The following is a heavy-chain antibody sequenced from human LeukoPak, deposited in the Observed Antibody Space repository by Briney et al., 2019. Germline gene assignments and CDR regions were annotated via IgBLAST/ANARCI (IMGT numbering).Heavy chain of an antibody. Sequence: GGSLRLSCAASGFTFSSYSMNWVRQAPGKGLEWVSYISSNSDTIYYADSVKGRFTISRDNAWNSLYLQMNSLRAEDTAVYYCASSWDYWGQGTLATVSS. V-gene: IGHV3-48*04. J-gene: IGHJ4*02. CDR2: ISSNSDTI. CDR3: ASSWDY. CDR1: GFTFSSYS.